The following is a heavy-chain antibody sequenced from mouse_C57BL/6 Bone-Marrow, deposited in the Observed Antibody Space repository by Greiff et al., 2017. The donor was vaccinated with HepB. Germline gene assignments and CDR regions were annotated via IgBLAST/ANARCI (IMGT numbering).Heavy chain of an antibody. CDR1: GFTFSSYA. CDR3: ARDHY. J-gene: IGHJ2*01. CDR2: ISDGGSYT. V-gene: IGHV5-4*01. Sequence: EVKLMESGGGLVKPGGSLKLSCAASGFTFSSYAMSWVRQTPEKRLEWVATISDGGSYTYYPDNVKGRFTISRDNAKNNLYLQMSHLKSEDTAMYYCARDHYWGQGTTLTVS.